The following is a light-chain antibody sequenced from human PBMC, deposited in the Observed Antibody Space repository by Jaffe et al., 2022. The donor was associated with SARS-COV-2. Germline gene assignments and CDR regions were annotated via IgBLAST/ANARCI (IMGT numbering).Light chain of an antibody. CDR2: VNTDGSH. CDR3: QTWINGMV. V-gene: IGLV4-69*01. Sequence: QVILTQPPSASASLGASVNLTCILTSDHSGFAVAWHQHQPERGPRFLMRVNTDGSHIRGDGIPDRFSGSSSGTERYLSISGLQSEDEADYSCQTWINGMVFGGGTRLAVL. J-gene: IGLJ2*01. CDR1: SDHSGFA.